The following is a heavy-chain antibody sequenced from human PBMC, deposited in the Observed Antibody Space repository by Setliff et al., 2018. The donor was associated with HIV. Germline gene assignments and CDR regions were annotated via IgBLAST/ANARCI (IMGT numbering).Heavy chain of an antibody. CDR3: ARCKGEWHLFPVGRMNWFDA. V-gene: IGHV4-34*01. D-gene: IGHD3-3*01. Sequence: SETLSLTCSVYGGSFSGYLWSWNRQSPGKGLEWIGEMKYTGRTTYNPSLEGRVTISLNTSKNQFSMHLTSVTAADTGVYFCARCKGEWHLFPVGRMNWFDAWGQGTLVTVSS. CDR2: MKYTGRT. J-gene: IGHJ5*02. CDR1: GGSFSGYL.